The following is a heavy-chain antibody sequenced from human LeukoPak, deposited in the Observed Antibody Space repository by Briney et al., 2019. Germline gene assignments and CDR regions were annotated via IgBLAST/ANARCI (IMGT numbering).Heavy chain of an antibody. D-gene: IGHD3-22*01. CDR2: INPSGGNT. V-gene: IGHV1-46*01. CDR1: GYTFTGYY. J-gene: IGHJ4*02. Sequence: GASVKVSCKASGYTFTGYYMHWVRQAPVQGLEWMGIINPSGGNTSYAQKFQGRVTMTRDMSTSTVYMELSSLRSEDTAVYYCARDQGYDSSGYYYYQFDYWGQGTLVTVSS. CDR3: ARDQGYDSSGYYYYQFDY.